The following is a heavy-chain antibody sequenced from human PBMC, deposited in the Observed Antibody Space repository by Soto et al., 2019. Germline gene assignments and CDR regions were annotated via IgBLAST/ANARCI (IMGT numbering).Heavy chain of an antibody. CDR1: GGSISSYY. D-gene: IGHD4-17*01. V-gene: IGHV4-59*01. Sequence: QVQLQESGPGLVKPSETLSLTCTVSGGSISSYYWSWIRQPPGKGLEWIGYIYYRGSTNYNPSLKRRLTISVDTSKNEFSLRLRSVTAADTAVYYCARDLDYGGNSVWYFDLWGRGTLVTVSS. CDR3: ARDLDYGGNSVWYFDL. CDR2: IYYRGST. J-gene: IGHJ2*01.